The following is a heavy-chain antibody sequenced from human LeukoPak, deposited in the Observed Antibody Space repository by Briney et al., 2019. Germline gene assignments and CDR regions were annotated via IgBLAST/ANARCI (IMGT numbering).Heavy chain of an antibody. CDR2: IYYSGST. J-gene: IGHJ3*02. Sequence: PSETLSLTCTVSGGSISSYYWSWIRQPPGKGLEWIGYIYYSGSTNYKPSLKSRVTISVDTSKNQFSLNLSSVTAADTAVYYCARDPSGSYYLSGAFDIWGQGTMVTVSS. V-gene: IGHV4-59*01. D-gene: IGHD1-26*01. CDR1: GGSISSYY. CDR3: ARDPSGSYYLSGAFDI.